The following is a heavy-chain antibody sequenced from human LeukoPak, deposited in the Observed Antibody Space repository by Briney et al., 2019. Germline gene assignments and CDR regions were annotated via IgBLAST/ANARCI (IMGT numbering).Heavy chain of an antibody. D-gene: IGHD2-15*01. Sequence: GGSLRLSCAASGFTFSSYSMNWVRQAPGKGLEWVSSISNSSSYIYYADSVKGRFTISRDNAKNSLYLQMNSLTAEDTAVYYCARDLVVVPASPYYFDYWGQGTLVTVSS. V-gene: IGHV3-21*01. CDR3: ARDLVVVPASPYYFDY. J-gene: IGHJ4*02. CDR1: GFTFSSYS. CDR2: ISNSSSYI.